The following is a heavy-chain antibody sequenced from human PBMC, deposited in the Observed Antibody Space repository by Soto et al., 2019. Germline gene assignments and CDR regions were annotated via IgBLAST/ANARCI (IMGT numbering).Heavy chain of an antibody. J-gene: IGHJ4*02. CDR3: ARGGYDYVWGSYRLDY. CDR1: GGTFSSYT. Sequence: QVQLVQSGAEVKKPGSSVKVSCKASGGTFSSYTISWVRQAPGQGLEWMGRIIPILGIANYAQKFQGRVTITADKSTSTAHMELSSLRSEDTAVYYCARGGYDYVWGSYRLDYWGQGTLVTVSS. CDR2: IIPILGIA. V-gene: IGHV1-69*02. D-gene: IGHD3-16*02.